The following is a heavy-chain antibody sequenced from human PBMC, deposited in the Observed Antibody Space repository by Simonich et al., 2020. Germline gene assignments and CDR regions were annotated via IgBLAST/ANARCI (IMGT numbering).Heavy chain of an antibody. CDR1: GFNFSSYA. V-gene: IGHV3-30*07. J-gene: IGHJ5*02. CDR2: ISYDGSNK. D-gene: IGHD7-27*01. CDR3: ARDRNWGWFDP. Sequence: QVQLVESGGGVVKPGRSLRLSCAASGFNFSSYAMHWVRQAPGKGLGLVAVISYDGSNKYYADSVEGRFTISRDNSKNTLYLQMNSLRAEDTAVYYCARDRNWGWFDPWGQGTLVTVSS.